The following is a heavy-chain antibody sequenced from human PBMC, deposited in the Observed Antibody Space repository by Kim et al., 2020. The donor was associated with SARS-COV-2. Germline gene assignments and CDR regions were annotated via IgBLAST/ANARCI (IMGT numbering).Heavy chain of an antibody. J-gene: IGHJ4*02. D-gene: IGHD4-17*01. Sequence: SETLSLTCAVYGGSFSGYYWSWIRQPPGKGLEWIGEINHSGSTNYNPSLKSRVTISVDTSKNQFSLKLSSVTAADTAVYYCAREEGPVTFDYWGQGTLVTVSS. V-gene: IGHV4-34*01. CDR1: GGSFSGYY. CDR2: INHSGST. CDR3: AREEGPVTFDY.